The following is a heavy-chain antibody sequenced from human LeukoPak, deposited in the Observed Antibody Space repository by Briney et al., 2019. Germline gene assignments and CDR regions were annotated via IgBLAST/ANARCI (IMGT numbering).Heavy chain of an antibody. CDR2: INPNSGGT. D-gene: IGHD3-3*01. Sequence: ASVKVSCKASGYTFTGYYIHWVRQAPGQGLEWMGWINPNSGGTNYAQKFQGRVTMTRDTSISTAYMELSRLRSDDTAVYYCARAPYYDFWSGSPSFYYMDVWGKGTTVTVSS. CDR1: GYTFTGYY. J-gene: IGHJ6*03. CDR3: ARAPYYDFWSGSPSFYYMDV. V-gene: IGHV1-2*02.